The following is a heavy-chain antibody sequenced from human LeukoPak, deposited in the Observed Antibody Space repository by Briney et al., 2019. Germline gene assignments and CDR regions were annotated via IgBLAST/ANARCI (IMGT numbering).Heavy chain of an antibody. CDR3: ARDRAIDIRAYDI. CDR2: VGTSGSYI. V-gene: IGHV3-21*01. CDR1: GFAFSGDN. J-gene: IGHJ3*02. Sequence: GGSLRLSCAASGFAFSGDNMNWVRQAPGKGLEWVSFVGTSGSYIKYADSVKGRFTISRDNAKNSLYLQMNSLRAEDTAMYFCARDRAIDIRAYDIWGQGTMVTVSS. D-gene: IGHD5-12*01.